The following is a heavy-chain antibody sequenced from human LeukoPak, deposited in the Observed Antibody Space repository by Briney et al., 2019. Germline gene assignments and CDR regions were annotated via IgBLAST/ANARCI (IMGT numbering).Heavy chain of an antibody. D-gene: IGHD3-3*01. CDR1: GFIVNTNY. CDR3: ARLGTYYDFWSGYYPQNWFDP. CDR2: IYADGNT. V-gene: IGHV3-53*01. J-gene: IGHJ5*02. Sequence: GGSLRLSCAASGFIVNTNYMTWVRQAPGRGLEWVSFIYADGNTYYADSVKGRFTISRDISKNAVYLQMNSLRAEDTAVYYCARLGTYYDFWSGYYPQNWFDPWGQGTLVTVSS.